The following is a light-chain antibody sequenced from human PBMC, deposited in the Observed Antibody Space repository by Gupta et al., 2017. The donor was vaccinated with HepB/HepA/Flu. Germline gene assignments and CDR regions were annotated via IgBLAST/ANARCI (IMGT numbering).Light chain of an antibody. CDR2: DAS. CDR1: QSVSSY. Sequence: EIVLTQSPATLSLSPGERATLSCRASQSVSSYLAWYQQKPGQAPRLLIYDASNRATGSPARFSGSGYGKDCTLTISSLEPEECAVYYCQQRNNGHQENVTFGGGTKVEIK. V-gene: IGKV3-11*01. CDR3: QQRNNGHQENVT. J-gene: IGKJ4*01.